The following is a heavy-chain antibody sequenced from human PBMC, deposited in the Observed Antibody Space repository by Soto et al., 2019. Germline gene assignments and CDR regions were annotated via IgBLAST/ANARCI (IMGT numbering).Heavy chain of an antibody. CDR3: ARVMYYYDSTSVGFGMDV. CDR1: GYTFTSYG. CDR2: ISAYNGNT. V-gene: IGHV1-18*01. D-gene: IGHD3-22*01. Sequence: GASVKVSCKASGYTFTSYGISWVRQAPGQGLEWMGWISAYNGNTNYAQKLQGRVTMTTDTSTSTAYMELRSLRSDDTAVYYCARVMYYYDSTSVGFGMDVWGQGTTVTVSS. J-gene: IGHJ6*02.